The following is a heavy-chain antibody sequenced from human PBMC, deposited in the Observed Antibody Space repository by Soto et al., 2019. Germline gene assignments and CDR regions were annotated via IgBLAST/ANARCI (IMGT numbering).Heavy chain of an antibody. V-gene: IGHV1-8*01. D-gene: IGHD4-17*01. CDR1: GYTFTSYD. CDR2: INPNNGNT. CDR3: ARSDGPLGDY. Sequence: ASVKVSCKASGYTFTSYDINWVRQATGQGLEYMGWINPNNGNTGYVQKFQGRVTITRNTSTSTAYMELSSLRSEDTAVYYCARSDGPLGDYWGQGTLVTVSS. J-gene: IGHJ4*02.